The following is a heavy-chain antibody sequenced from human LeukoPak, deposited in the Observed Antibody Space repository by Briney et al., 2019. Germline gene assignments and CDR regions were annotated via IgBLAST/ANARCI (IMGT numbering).Heavy chain of an antibody. CDR2: ITSSGTNI. CDR3: ARDLDYFDY. Sequence: GGSLRLSCAASGFAFSTFTMNWVPQAPGKGLEWVSSITSSGTNIYYTDSLKGRFTISRDNAKNSLHLQLNSLRAEDTAVYYCARDLDYFDYWGQGTLVTVSS. J-gene: IGHJ4*02. CDR1: GFAFSTFT. V-gene: IGHV3-21*01.